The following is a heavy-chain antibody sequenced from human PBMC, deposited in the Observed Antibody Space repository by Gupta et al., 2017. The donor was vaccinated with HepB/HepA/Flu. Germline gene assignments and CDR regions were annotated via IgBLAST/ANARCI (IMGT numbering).Heavy chain of an antibody. V-gene: IGHV3-74*01. Sequence: EVQLVESGGGLIQPGGSLRLACVGSGFTSNNYWMHWVRQAPGKGLVWVSRITRDGLVSYADSVKGRFTVSRDNAENTLYLQMNNLRAEDTAIYYCTRVTYSGNSYSGLDVWGQGTTVTVSS. CDR1: GFTSNNYW. J-gene: IGHJ6*02. CDR3: TRVTYSGNSYSGLDV. CDR2: ITRDGLVS. D-gene: IGHD3-16*01.